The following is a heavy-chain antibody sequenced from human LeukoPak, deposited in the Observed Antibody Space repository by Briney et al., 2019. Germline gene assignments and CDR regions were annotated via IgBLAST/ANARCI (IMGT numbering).Heavy chain of an antibody. Sequence: PSETLSLTCTVSGGSISSSSYYWGWIRQPPGKGLEWIGSIYYSGSTYYNPSLKSRVTISVDTSKNQFSLKLSSVTAADTAVYYCARDRVSYDILTGYLYYGMDVWGQGTTVTVSS. CDR3: ARDRVSYDILTGYLYYGMDV. CDR1: GGSISSSSYY. V-gene: IGHV4-39*02. CDR2: IYYSGST. J-gene: IGHJ6*02. D-gene: IGHD3-9*01.